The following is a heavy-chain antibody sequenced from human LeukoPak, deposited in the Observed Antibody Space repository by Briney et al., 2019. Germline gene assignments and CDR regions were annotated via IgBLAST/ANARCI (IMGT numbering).Heavy chain of an antibody. CDR3: ARSSTIAAAGTGLDY. D-gene: IGHD6-13*01. V-gene: IGHV1-69*05. Sequence: SVKVSCKASGGTFSSYAISWVRQAPGQGLEWMGGIIPIFGTANYAQKFQGRVTMTTDTSTSTAYMELRSLTSDDTAFYYCARSSTIAAAGTGLDYWGQGTLVTVSS. J-gene: IGHJ4*02. CDR1: GGTFSSYA. CDR2: IIPIFGTA.